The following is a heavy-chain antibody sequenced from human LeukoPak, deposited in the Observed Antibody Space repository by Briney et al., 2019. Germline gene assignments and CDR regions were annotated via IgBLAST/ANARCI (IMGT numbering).Heavy chain of an antibody. CDR1: GGSISSSSYY. D-gene: IGHD4-17*01. J-gene: IGHJ4*02. V-gene: IGHV4-39*01. CDR2: IYYSGST. CDR3: ARKDYGDYTLDY. Sequence: SETLSLTCTVSGGSISSSSYYWGWIRQPPGKGLEWIGSIYYSGSTCYNPSLKSRVTISVDTSKNQFSLKLSSVTAADTAVYYCARKDYGDYTLDYWGQGTPVTVSS.